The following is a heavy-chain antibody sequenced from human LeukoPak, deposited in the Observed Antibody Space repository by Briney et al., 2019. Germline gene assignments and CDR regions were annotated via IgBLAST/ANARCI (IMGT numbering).Heavy chain of an antibody. V-gene: IGHV4-39*07. Sequence: PSETLSLTCTASGVSISSSSYYWGWIRQPPGKGLEWIGSIYYSGSTYYNPSLKSRVTISVDTSKNQFSLKLSSVTAADTAVYYCARERTTVTPWGQGTLVTVSS. D-gene: IGHD4-17*01. CDR1: GVSISSSSYY. J-gene: IGHJ4*02. CDR2: IYYSGST. CDR3: ARERTTVTP.